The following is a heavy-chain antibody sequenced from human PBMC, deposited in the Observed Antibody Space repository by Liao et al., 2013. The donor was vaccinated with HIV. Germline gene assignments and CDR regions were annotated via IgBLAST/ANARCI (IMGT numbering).Heavy chain of an antibody. J-gene: IGHJ4*02. D-gene: IGHD3-22*01. CDR3: ARGGYDSSGFLYYFDY. V-gene: IGHV4-4*07. Sequence: QVQLQESGPGLVRPSETLSLTCTVSGGSISSYFWSWIRQPAGNRLEWIGRIYTSGSTNYNPSLRSRVTMSLDTSKNRFSLRLTSVTAADTAVYYCARGGYDSSGFLYYFDYWGQGTLVTVSS. CDR1: GGSISSYF. CDR2: IYTSGST.